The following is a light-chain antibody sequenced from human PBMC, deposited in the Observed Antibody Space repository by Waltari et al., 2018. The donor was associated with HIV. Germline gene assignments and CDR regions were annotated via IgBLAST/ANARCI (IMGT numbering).Light chain of an antibody. Sequence: QSALTQPPSASGSPGQSVTLSCTGTSSDVGGYNYVSWHQQHPGKAPKLMIYDVIKRPSGVPDRCAGSKSGNTAALTASGLQPEDGADYYCSSHAGSKVVFGGGTRLTVL. V-gene: IGLV2-8*01. J-gene: IGLJ2*01. CDR2: DVI. CDR1: SSDVGGYNY. CDR3: SSHAGSKVV.